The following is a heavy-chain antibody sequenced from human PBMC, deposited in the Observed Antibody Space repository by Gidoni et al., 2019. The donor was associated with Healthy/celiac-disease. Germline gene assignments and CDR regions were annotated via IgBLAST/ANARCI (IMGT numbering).Heavy chain of an antibody. CDR2: ISGSGGST. CDR1: GFTFSSYA. J-gene: IGHJ4*02. V-gene: IGHV3-23*01. Sequence: EVQLLESGGGLVQPGGSLRLSCAASGFTFSSYAMSWVRQAPGKGLEWVSSISGSGGSTYYADSVKGRFTISRDNSKNTLYLQMNSLRAEDTAVYYCAKMVTMIVENLDYWGQGTLVTVSS. CDR3: AKMVTMIVENLDY. D-gene: IGHD3-22*01.